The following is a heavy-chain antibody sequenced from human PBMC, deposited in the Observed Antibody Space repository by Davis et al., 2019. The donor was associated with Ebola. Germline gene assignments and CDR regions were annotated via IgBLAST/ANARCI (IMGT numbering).Heavy chain of an antibody. V-gene: IGHV3-23*01. J-gene: IGHJ6*03. CDR2: ISGGSAGT. CDR1: GFTFSSYA. CDR3: ARSEWGYCSSTSCYRGEYYYYYYMDV. Sequence: GESLKISCAASGFTFSSYAMNWVRQAPGKGLEWVSAISGGSAGTYYADSVKGRFTISRDNSKNTLYLQMNSLRAEDTAVYYCARSEWGYCSSTSCYRGEYYYYYYMDVWGKGTTVTVSS. D-gene: IGHD2-2*02.